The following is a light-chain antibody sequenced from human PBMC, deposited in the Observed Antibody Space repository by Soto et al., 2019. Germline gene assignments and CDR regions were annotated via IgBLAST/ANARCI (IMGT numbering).Light chain of an antibody. CDR2: DAS. V-gene: IGKV1-5*01. J-gene: IGKJ1*01. CDR3: QQYNSYSWT. CDR1: QSISTW. Sequence: DIQMTQSPSTLPASVGDRVTITCRASQSISTWLAWYQQKPGKAPKLLIYDASSLESGVPSRFSGSGSGTEITLTISSLQPDDFATYYCQQYNSYSWTFGQGTKVDIK.